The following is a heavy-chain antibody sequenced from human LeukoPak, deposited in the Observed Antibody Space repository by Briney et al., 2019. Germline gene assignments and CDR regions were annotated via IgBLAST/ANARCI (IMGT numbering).Heavy chain of an antibody. Sequence: GGSLRLSCAASGFTFSSYAMSWVRQAPGKGLEWVSAISGSGGSTYYADSVKGRFTISGDNSKNTLYLQMNSLRAEDTAVYYCAKAAYYYGSGSPDYWGQGTLVTVSS. CDR2: ISGSGGST. V-gene: IGHV3-23*01. D-gene: IGHD3-10*01. J-gene: IGHJ4*02. CDR3: AKAAYYYGSGSPDY. CDR1: GFTFSSYA.